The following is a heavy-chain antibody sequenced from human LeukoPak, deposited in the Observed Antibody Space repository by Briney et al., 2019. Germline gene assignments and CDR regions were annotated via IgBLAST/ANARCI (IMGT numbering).Heavy chain of an antibody. CDR1: GGSISSGGYY. D-gene: IGHD4-17*01. J-gene: IGHJ4*02. V-gene: IGHV4-31*03. CDR3: ARSQYGDYGSYFDY. CDR2: IYYSGST. Sequence: SETLSLTCTVSGGSISSGGYYWSWIRQHPGKGLGWIGYIYYSGSTYYNPSLKSRVTISVDTSKNQFSLKLSSVTAADTAVYYCARSQYGDYGSYFDYWGQGTLVTVSS.